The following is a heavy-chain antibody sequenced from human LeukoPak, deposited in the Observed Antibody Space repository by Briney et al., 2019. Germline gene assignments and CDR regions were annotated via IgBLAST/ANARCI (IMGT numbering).Heavy chain of an antibody. V-gene: IGHV3-23*01. D-gene: IGHD4-23*01. CDR1: GFPFSTYA. CDR3: AKDVFGDYGGPDY. Sequence: GGSLRLSCSASGFPFSTYAMSSGRQAPGKGLGWVSSIRASDGSTYYADSVKGRFAISRDTSKNTLYLQMSSLRAEDTAVYYCAKDVFGDYGGPDYWGQGTLVTVSS. J-gene: IGHJ4*02. CDR2: IRASDGST.